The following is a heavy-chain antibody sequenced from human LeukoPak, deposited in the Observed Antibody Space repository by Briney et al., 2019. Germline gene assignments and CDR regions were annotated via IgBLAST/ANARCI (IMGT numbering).Heavy chain of an antibody. Sequence: GGSLRLSCAASGFTFDNYNMNWVRQAPGKGLEWVSSISRSSSYIYYADSVKGRFTISRDNAKNSLYLQMNSLRAEDTAVYYCARGTDPGSFDYWGQGTLVTVSS. D-gene: IGHD3-10*01. J-gene: IGHJ4*02. V-gene: IGHV3-21*01. CDR1: GFTFDNYN. CDR2: ISRSSSYI. CDR3: ARGTDPGSFDY.